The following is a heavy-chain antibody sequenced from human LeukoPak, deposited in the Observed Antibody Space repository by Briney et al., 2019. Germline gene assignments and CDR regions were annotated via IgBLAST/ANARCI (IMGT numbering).Heavy chain of an antibody. CDR3: ARVDMLTGYYFFDY. CDR1: GYTFTSYG. Sequence: ASVKVSCKASGYTFTSYGISWVRQAPGQGLEWLGWISTYNGNTHYAQKLQGRVTMTTDTSTTTAYMEVRSLRSDDTAVYYCARVDMLTGYYFFDYWGQGTLVTVSS. CDR2: ISTYNGNT. D-gene: IGHD3-9*01. J-gene: IGHJ4*02. V-gene: IGHV1-18*01.